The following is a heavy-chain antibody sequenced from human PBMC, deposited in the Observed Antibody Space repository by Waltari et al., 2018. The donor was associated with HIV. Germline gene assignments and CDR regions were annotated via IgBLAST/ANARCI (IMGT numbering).Heavy chain of an antibody. V-gene: IGHV1-69*12. CDR3: ARDLGDAYYGMDV. Sequence: QVQLVQSGAEVKKPGSSVKVSCKASGGTFSSYAISWVRQAPGQGLEWMGGSNPSFGTANYAQKFQGRVTITADESTSTAYMELSSLRSEDTAVYFCARDLGDAYYGMDVWGQGTTVTVSS. CDR1: GGTFSSYA. D-gene: IGHD3-16*01. CDR2: SNPSFGTA. J-gene: IGHJ6*02.